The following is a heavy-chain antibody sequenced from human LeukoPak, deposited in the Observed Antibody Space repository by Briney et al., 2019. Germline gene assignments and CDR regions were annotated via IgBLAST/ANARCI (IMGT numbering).Heavy chain of an antibody. V-gene: IGHV4-38-2*01. D-gene: IGHD1-26*01. CDR2: IYHSGST. CDR3: ARARGITPPRFDY. J-gene: IGHJ4*02. Sequence: SETLSLTRAVSGYSIRSGDYWGWIRQSPGKGLEWIGSIYHSGSTHYSPSLKSRVTISVDTSKNQFSLKLSSVTAADTAVYYCARARGITPPRFDYWGQGTLVTVSS. CDR1: GYSIRSGDY.